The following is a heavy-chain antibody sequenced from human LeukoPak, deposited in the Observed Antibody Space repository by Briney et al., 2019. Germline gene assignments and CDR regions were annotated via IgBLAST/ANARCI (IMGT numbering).Heavy chain of an antibody. D-gene: IGHD2-8*01. J-gene: IGHJ4*02. Sequence: PSETLSLTCAVYGGSFSGYYWSWIRQPPGKGLEWIGEIYHRGSTNYNPSLKSRVTISVDTSNNQFSLKLSSVAAADTAVYYCALKSVLYEWCMLPAYYFYYWGQGTLFTVSS. CDR3: ALKSVLYEWCMLPAYYFYY. CDR2: IYHRGST. CDR1: GGSFSGYY. V-gene: IGHV4-34*01.